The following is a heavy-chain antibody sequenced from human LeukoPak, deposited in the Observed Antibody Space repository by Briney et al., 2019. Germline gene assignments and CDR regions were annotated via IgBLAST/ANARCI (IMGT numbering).Heavy chain of an antibody. Sequence: GASVKVSCKASAYTFTSYDINWVRQATGPGLEWMGWMNPNSDNTGYAQRFQGRVTMTRDNSISTAYMELSNLTSEDTAVYFCARVSGFERKDSFSYWGQGTLVTVSS. J-gene: IGHJ4*02. D-gene: IGHD5-12*01. CDR1: AYTFTSYD. CDR3: ARVSGFERKDSFSY. V-gene: IGHV1-8*01. CDR2: MNPNSDNT.